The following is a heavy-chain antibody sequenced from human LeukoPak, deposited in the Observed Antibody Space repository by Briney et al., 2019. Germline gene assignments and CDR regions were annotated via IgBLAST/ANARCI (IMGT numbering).Heavy chain of an antibody. CDR1: GGSFSGYY. CDR2: INHSGST. CDR3: ARVPTYSSSWYGGYY. Sequence: SETLSLTCAVYGGSFSGYYWSWIRQPPGKGLEWIGEINHSGSTNYNPSLKSRVTISVDTSKNRFSLKLSSVTAADTAVYYCARVPTYSSSWYGGYYWGQGTLVTVSS. J-gene: IGHJ4*02. D-gene: IGHD6-13*01. V-gene: IGHV4-34*01.